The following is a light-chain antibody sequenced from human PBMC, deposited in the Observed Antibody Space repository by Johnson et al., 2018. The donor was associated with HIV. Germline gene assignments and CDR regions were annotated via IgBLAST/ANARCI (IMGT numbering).Light chain of an antibody. CDR3: GTWDSRLSAGHV. V-gene: IGLV1-51*01. Sequence: QSVLTQPPSVSAAPGQKVTISCCGSSSNIGNSYVSWYQQLPGTAPKLLIYDNNKRPSGIPARFSGSKSGTSATLGITGLQTGDEADYYCGTWDSRLSAGHVFGTGTKVTVL. CDR2: DNN. J-gene: IGLJ1*01. CDR1: SSNIGNSY.